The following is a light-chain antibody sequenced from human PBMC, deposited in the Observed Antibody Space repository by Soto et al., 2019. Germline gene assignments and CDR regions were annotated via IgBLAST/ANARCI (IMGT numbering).Light chain of an antibody. CDR2: DAS. CDR3: QQYDTWPSIT. Sequence: EILMTQSPATMSVSPGERATLSCRASQPIASNVAWYQQRPGQPPRLLIYDASNRATGIPARFSGSGSGTEYTLTISRLQSEDFAVYYCQQYDTWPSITFGQGTRLEIK. V-gene: IGKV3D-15*01. J-gene: IGKJ5*01. CDR1: QPIASN.